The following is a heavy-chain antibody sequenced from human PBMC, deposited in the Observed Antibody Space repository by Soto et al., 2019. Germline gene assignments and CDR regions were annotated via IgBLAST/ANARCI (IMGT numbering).Heavy chain of an antibody. V-gene: IGHV4-38-2*01. D-gene: IGHD2-15*01. CDR2: IFHSGST. J-gene: IGHJ6*02. CDR3: ASGGQLLPPYYFYYGMDV. CDR1: GYSISNGYY. Sequence: SETLSLTCAVSGYSISNGYYWGWIRQPPGKGLEWIGAIFHSGSTYYNPSLKSRLTISVDTSNNQFSLKLSSVTAADTAVYYCASGGQLLPPYYFYYGMDVWAQGTAVTVSS.